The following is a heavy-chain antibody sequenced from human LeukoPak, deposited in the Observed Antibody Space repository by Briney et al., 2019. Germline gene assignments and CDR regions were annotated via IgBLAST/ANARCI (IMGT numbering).Heavy chain of an antibody. Sequence: GGSLTLSRAASGFTFSRYAMSWVRPPPGKGLEWVSAISGSGGSTYYAVSVKGRFTISRDNSKITRYKQMNTLRAEDTAVYYCAKTAIAAAHDYWGQGTLVTVSS. V-gene: IGHV3-23*01. J-gene: IGHJ4*02. CDR3: AKTAIAAAHDY. CDR2: ISGSGGST. CDR1: GFTFSRYA. D-gene: IGHD6-13*01.